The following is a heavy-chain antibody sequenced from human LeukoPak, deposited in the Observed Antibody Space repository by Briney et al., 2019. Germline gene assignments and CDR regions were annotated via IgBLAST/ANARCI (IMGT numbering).Heavy chain of an antibody. J-gene: IGHJ4*02. Sequence: SETLSLTCAVYGGSFSGYYWSWIRQPPGKGLEWIGEINHSGSTNYNPSLKSRVTISVDTSKNQFSLKLSSVTAADTAVYYCARGTRVWGSYRERGNFDYWGQGTLVTVSS. D-gene: IGHD3-16*02. CDR3: ARGTRVWGSYRERGNFDY. V-gene: IGHV4-34*01. CDR1: GGSFSGYY. CDR2: INHSGST.